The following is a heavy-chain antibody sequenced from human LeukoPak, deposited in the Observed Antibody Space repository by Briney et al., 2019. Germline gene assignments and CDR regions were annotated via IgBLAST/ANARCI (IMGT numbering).Heavy chain of an antibody. J-gene: IGHJ3*02. CDR3: ARSYDFSATDAFDI. V-gene: IGHV4-59*01. D-gene: IGHD3-3*01. CDR2: VYFSGYT. Sequence: SETLSLTCTVSGDSISSYYWSWIRQPPGKGLECIGFVYFSGYTKYDPSLKRRVTISIDTPKNQSSLKLSPVTAADAAVYYWARSYDFSATDAFDIWGQGTTVTVSS. CDR1: GDSISSYY.